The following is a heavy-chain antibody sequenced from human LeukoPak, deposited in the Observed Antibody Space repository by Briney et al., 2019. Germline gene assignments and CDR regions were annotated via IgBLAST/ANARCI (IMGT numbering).Heavy chain of an antibody. CDR1: GYSFTTFH. CDR2: VNPDTGNT. V-gene: IGHV1-8*03. CDR3: ARRGLVAGIYDLVYGFDL. Sequence: ASVRVSCKAAGYSFTTFHINWVRQAPGQGPEWMGWVNPDTGNTGFAQKFQGRVTITQNSSVTTVYMELSSLTSEDTAVYYCARRGLVAGIYDLVYGFDLWGQGTMVTVSS. D-gene: IGHD3/OR15-3a*01. J-gene: IGHJ3*01.